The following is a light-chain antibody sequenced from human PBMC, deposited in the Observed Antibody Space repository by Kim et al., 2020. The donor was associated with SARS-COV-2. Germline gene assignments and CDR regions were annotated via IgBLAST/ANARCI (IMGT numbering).Light chain of an antibody. V-gene: IGKV3-20*01. CDR3: QQYGSSPAWT. J-gene: IGKJ1*01. CDR1: QSISSAY. Sequence: PGERATLSCRASQSISSAYLAWFQQKPGQASRLLIYGASNRATGIPDRFSGSGSGTDFTLTIRRLEPEDFAVYYCQQYGSSPAWTFGQGTKVDIK. CDR2: GAS.